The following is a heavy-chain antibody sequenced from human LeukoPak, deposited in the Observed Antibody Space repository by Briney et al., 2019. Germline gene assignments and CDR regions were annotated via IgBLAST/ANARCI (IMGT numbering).Heavy chain of an antibody. D-gene: IGHD3-9*01. CDR2: INPNSGGT. CDR3: ASPKARCFDWLYYYGMDV. Sequence: ASVKVSCKASGYTFTGYYMHWVRQAPGQGLEWMGWINPNSGGTNYAQKFRGRVTMTRDTSISTAYMELSRLRSDDTAVYYCASPKARCFDWLYYYGMDVWGQGTTVTVSS. V-gene: IGHV1-2*02. J-gene: IGHJ6*02. CDR1: GYTFTGYY.